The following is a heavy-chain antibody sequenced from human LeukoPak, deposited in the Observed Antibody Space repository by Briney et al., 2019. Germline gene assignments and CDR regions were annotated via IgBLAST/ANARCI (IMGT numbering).Heavy chain of an antibody. Sequence: GGSLRLSCAASGFIFSNFWMTWVRQVPGKGLEWVANVGKDGSEKHYVGSVRGRFTISRDNAKNSVYLQMSGLRGEDTAIYYCARDIDTNFWGQGTLVTVSS. D-gene: IGHD1-26*01. V-gene: IGHV3-7*03. CDR3: ARDIDTNF. CDR1: GFIFSNFW. CDR2: VGKDGSEK. J-gene: IGHJ4*02.